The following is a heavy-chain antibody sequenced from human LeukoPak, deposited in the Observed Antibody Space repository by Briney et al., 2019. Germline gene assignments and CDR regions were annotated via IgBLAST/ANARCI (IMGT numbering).Heavy chain of an antibody. CDR2: IYYSGST. J-gene: IGHJ4*02. CDR1: GGSSSSYY. V-gene: IGHV4-59*08. D-gene: IGHD3-10*01. Sequence: PSETLSLTCTVSGGSSSSYYWSWIRQPPGKGLEWIGYIYYSGSTNYNPSLKSRVTISVDTSKNQFSLKLSSVTAADTAVYYCASGLYFYGSGSYYPFDYWGQGTLVTVSS. CDR3: ASGLYFYGSGSYYPFDY.